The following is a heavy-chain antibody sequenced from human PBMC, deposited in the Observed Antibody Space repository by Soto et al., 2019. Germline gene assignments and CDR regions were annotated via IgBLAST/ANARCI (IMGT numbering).Heavy chain of an antibody. D-gene: IGHD3-3*01. CDR3: ERILRLDDTSSVFWGVSLFAY. Sequence: PSETLSLTCTVSGASITTFHWSWIRQPPGKGLEWLGYISNSGSTNYNPSLKSRVYISVDTSRNQFSLKLTSVTAADPAVYYCERILRLDDTSSVFWGVSLFAYRGQGALVTVSP. CDR1: GASITTFH. V-gene: IGHV4-59*08. CDR2: ISNSGST. J-gene: IGHJ4*02.